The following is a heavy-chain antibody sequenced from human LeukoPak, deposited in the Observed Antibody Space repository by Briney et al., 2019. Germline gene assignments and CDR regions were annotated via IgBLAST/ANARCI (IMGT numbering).Heavy chain of an antibody. Sequence: ASETLSLTCAVYGGSFSGYYWSWIRQPPGKGLEWIGEINHSGSTNYNPSLKSRVTISVDTSKNQFSLKLSSVTAADTAVYYCARDNPYCSGGSCYSSWFDPWGQGTLVTVSS. V-gene: IGHV4-34*01. CDR2: INHSGST. CDR3: ARDNPYCSGGSCYSSWFDP. J-gene: IGHJ5*02. CDR1: GGSFSGYY. D-gene: IGHD2-15*01.